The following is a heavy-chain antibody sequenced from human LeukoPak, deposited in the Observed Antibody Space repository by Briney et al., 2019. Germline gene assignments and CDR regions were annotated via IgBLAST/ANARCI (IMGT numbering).Heavy chain of an antibody. V-gene: IGHV3-23*01. Sequence: PGGSLRLSCAASGFTFSSYAMSWVRQAPGKGLEWVSGINGGGTGTYYAYFVRGRVTISRDNSKNTLHLDMNSVRAEDTAIYYCAKAGAIKFDFWGQGILVTVSS. CDR3: AKAGAIKFDF. J-gene: IGHJ4*02. CDR2: INGGGTGT. CDR1: GFTFSSYA. D-gene: IGHD1-26*01.